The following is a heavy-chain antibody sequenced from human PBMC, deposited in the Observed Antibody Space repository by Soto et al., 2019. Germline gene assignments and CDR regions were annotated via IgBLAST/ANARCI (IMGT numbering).Heavy chain of an antibody. V-gene: IGHV3-15*01. J-gene: IGHJ4*02. CDR1: GFTFSNAW. CDR3: TTVPPPPTLVVVAATLDY. Sequence: GGSLRLSCAASGFTFSNAWMSWVRQAPGKGLEWVGRIKSKTDGGTTDYAAPVKGRFTISRDDSKNTLYLQMNSLKTEDTAVYYCTTVPPPPTLVVVAATLDYWGQGTLVTVSS. CDR2: IKSKTDGGTT. D-gene: IGHD2-15*01.